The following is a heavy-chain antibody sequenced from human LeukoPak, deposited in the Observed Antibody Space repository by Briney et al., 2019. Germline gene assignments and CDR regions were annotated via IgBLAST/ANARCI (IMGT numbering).Heavy chain of an antibody. CDR1: GYTSTSYY. J-gene: IGHJ4*02. Sequence: ASVKVSCKASGYTSTSYYMHWVRQAPGQGLEWMGIINPSGGSTNYAQKFQGRVIMTRDTSTSTVYMELSSLRSEDTALYYCAREILRAYYDFWSGYSSFDSWGQGTLVTVSS. CDR2: INPSGGST. D-gene: IGHD3-3*01. V-gene: IGHV1-46*01. CDR3: AREILRAYYDFWSGYSSFDS.